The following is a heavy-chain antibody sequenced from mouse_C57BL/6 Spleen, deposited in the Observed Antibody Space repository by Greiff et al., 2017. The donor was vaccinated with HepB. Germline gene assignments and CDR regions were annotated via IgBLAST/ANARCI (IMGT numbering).Heavy chain of an antibody. D-gene: IGHD1-1*01. CDR3: ARWAVRKTDAMDY. J-gene: IGHJ4*01. CDR2: INPNNGGT. V-gene: IGHV1-18*01. Sequence: VQLKQSGPELVKPGASVKIPCKASGYTFTDYNMDWVKQSHGKSLEWIGDINPNNGGTIYNQKFKGKATLTVDKSSSTAYMELRSLTSEDTAVYYCARWAVRKTDAMDYWGQGTSVTVSS. CDR1: GYTFTDYN.